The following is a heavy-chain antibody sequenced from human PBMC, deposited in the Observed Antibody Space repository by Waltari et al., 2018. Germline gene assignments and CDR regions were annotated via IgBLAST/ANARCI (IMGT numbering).Heavy chain of an antibody. J-gene: IGHJ6*02. D-gene: IGHD3-3*01. CDR3: ASSPYYDFWSGYYPLYYYYGMDV. Sequence: QVQLQQWGAGLLKPSETLSLTCAVYGGSFRGYYWSWLRQPPGKGLEWIGEINHSGSTNYNPSLKSRVTISVDTSKNQFSLKLSSVTAADTAVYYCASSPYYDFWSGYYPLYYYYGMDVWGQGTTVTVSS. CDR2: INHSGST. CDR1: GGSFRGYY. V-gene: IGHV4-34*01.